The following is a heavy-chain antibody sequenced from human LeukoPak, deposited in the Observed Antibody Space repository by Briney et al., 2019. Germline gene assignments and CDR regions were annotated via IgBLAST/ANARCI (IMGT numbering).Heavy chain of an antibody. CDR2: ISAYNGNT. V-gene: IGHV1-18*01. J-gene: IGHJ6*03. D-gene: IGHD2-2*01. CDR1: GYTFTSYG. Sequence: EASVKVSCKASGYTFTSYGISWVRQAPGQGLEWMGWISAYNGNTNYAQKLQGRVTMTTDTSTSTAYMELRSLRSDDTAVYYCARELGDIVVVPVSYYMDVWGKGTTVTVSS. CDR3: ARELGDIVVVPVSYYMDV.